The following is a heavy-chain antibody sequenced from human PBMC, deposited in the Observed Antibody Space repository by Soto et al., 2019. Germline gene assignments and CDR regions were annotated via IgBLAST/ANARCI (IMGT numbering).Heavy chain of an antibody. CDR3: AREGAEGSSWPYYFDY. J-gene: IGHJ4*02. CDR2: IYHSGST. Sequence: KSSETLSLTCAVSGGSISSGGYSWSWIRQPPGKGLEWIGYIYHSGSTYYNPSLKSRVTISVDRSKNQFSLKLSSVTAADTAVYYCAREGAEGSSWPYYFDYWGQGTLVTVSS. V-gene: IGHV4-30-2*01. D-gene: IGHD6-13*01. CDR1: GGSISSGGYS.